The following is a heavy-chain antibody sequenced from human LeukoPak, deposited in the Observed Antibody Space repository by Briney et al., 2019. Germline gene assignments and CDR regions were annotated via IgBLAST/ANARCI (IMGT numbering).Heavy chain of an antibody. Sequence: ASVKVSCKASGGTFSSYAIGWVRQAPGQGLEWMGGIIPIFGTANYAQKFQGRVTITADESTSTAYMELNSLRSEDTAVYYCARDWGGPPDYWGQGTLVTVSS. CDR2: IIPIFGTA. V-gene: IGHV1-69*13. CDR3: ARDWGGPPDY. D-gene: IGHD3-16*01. CDR1: GGTFSSYA. J-gene: IGHJ4*02.